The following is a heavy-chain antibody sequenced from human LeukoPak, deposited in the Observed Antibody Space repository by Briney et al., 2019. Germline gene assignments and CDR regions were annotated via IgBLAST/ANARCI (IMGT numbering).Heavy chain of an antibody. J-gene: IGHJ6*02. Sequence: ASVKVSCKASGYTFTSYGISWVRQAPGQGLEWMGWISAYNGNTNYAQKLQGRVTMTTDTSTSTAYMELRSLRSDDTAVYYCARERRFCSGGSCSTPLGGMDVWGQGTTVTVSS. CDR2: ISAYNGNT. CDR3: ARERRFCSGGSCSTPLGGMDV. CDR1: GYTFTSYG. V-gene: IGHV1-18*01. D-gene: IGHD2-15*01.